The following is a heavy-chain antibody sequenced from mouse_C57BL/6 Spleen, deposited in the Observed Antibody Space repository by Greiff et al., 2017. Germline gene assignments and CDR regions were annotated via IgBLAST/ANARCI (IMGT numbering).Heavy chain of an antibody. CDR1: GYTFTDYY. D-gene: IGHD1-1*01. CDR2: INPYNGGT. V-gene: IGHV1-19*01. Sequence: VQLQQSGPVLVKPGASVKMSCKASGYTFTDYYMNWVKQSHGKSLEWIGVINPYNGGTSYNQKFKGKATLTVDKSSSTAYMELNSLTSEDSAVYYCAREVYYGSSYSYAMDYWGQGTSVTVSS. CDR3: AREVYYGSSYSYAMDY. J-gene: IGHJ4*01.